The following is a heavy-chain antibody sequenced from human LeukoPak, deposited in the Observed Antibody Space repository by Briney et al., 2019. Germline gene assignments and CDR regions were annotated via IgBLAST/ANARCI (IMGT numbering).Heavy chain of an antibody. Sequence: PGGSLRLSCAASGFTFDDYAMHWVRQAPGKGLEWVSGISWNSGSIGYADSVKGRFTISRDNAKNSLYLQMNSLRVEDTSVYYCARGTYISGWYPDYFDSWGQGTLVTVSS. D-gene: IGHD6-19*01. J-gene: IGHJ4*02. CDR2: ISWNSGSI. V-gene: IGHV3-9*01. CDR3: ARGTYISGWYPDYFDS. CDR1: GFTFDDYA.